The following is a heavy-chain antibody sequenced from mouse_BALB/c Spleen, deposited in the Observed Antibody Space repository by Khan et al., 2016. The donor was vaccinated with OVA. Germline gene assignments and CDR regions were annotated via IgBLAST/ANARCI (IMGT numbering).Heavy chain of an antibody. CDR1: GYSITSGYA. D-gene: IGHD1-1*01. CDR3: ARWNYYGYYFDY. Sequence: EVQLQESGPGLVKPSQSLSLTCTVTGYSITSGYAWNWIRQFPGNKLEWMGYISYSGVTSYTPSLKSRISITRDTSTNQFFLQLTSVTTADTATDYCARWNYYGYYFDYWGQGTTLTVSS. V-gene: IGHV3-2*02. J-gene: IGHJ2*01. CDR2: ISYSGVT.